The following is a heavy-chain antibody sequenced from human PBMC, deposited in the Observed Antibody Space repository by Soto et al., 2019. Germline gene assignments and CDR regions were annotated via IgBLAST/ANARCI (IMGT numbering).Heavy chain of an antibody. J-gene: IGHJ4*02. Sequence: AGSLRLSCAASGFTFSSYAMSWVRQAPGKGLEWVSAISGSGGSTYYADSVKGRFTISRDNSKNTLYLQMNSLRAEDTAVYYCAKQLDILTGYSYWGQGTLVTVSS. V-gene: IGHV3-23*01. CDR1: GFTFSSYA. D-gene: IGHD3-9*01. CDR3: AKQLDILTGYSY. CDR2: ISGSGGST.